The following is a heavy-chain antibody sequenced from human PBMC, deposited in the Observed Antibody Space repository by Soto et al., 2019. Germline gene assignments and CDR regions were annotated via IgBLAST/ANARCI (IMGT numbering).Heavy chain of an antibody. V-gene: IGHV3-7*03. Sequence: TGGSLRLSCVGSGFTVSNHWMNWVRQAPGQGLGWVANIKADGSEKYYVDSVKGRFTIYRDNAKNSLYLKMNGLSVEDTAVYYCARARGVDYWGQGTLVTVSS. CDR3: ARARGVDY. J-gene: IGHJ4*02. D-gene: IGHD3-16*01. CDR1: GFTVSNHW. CDR2: IKADGSEK.